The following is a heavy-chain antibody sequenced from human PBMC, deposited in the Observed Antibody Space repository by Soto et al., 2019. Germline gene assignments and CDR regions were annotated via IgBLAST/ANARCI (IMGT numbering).Heavy chain of an antibody. CDR3: AKGGYGGTHYYYGMDV. Sequence: PGGSLRLSCAASGFTFSSYAMSWVRQAPGKGLEWVSAISGSGGSTYYADSVKGRFTISRDNSKNTLYLQMNSLRAEDTAVYYCAKGGYGGTHYYYGMDVWGQGTTVTVS. V-gene: IGHV3-23*01. CDR2: ISGSGGST. J-gene: IGHJ6*02. CDR1: GFTFSSYA. D-gene: IGHD4-17*01.